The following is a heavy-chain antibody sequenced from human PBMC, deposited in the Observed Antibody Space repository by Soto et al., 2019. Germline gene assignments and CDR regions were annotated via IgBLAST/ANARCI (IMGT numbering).Heavy chain of an antibody. CDR3: AKGGRQWLVTSDFNY. V-gene: IGHV3-30*18. D-gene: IGHD6-19*01. CDR2: VSHDGRNT. CDR1: GFTFSTYG. J-gene: IGHJ4*02. Sequence: GGSMRLSCAASGFTFSTYGMHWVRQATGKGPEWVAVVSHDGRNTHYADSVKGRFTISRDSSKNTVSLEMTSLRAEDTAVYYCAKGGRQWLVTSDFNYWGQGALVTVSS.